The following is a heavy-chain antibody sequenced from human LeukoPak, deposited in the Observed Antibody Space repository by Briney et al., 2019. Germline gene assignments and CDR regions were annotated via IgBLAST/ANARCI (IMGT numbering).Heavy chain of an antibody. Sequence: PSETLSLTCTVSGSISSYYWSWIRQPPGKGLEWIGYIYTSGTTNYNPSLKSRVTISVDTSKNRFSLDLSSVTAADSAVYYCARQKCTSASCLTKNAFDVWGQGTMVTVSS. CDR1: GSISSYY. CDR2: IYTSGTT. J-gene: IGHJ3*01. V-gene: IGHV4-4*09. D-gene: IGHD2-2*01. CDR3: ARQKCTSASCLTKNAFDV.